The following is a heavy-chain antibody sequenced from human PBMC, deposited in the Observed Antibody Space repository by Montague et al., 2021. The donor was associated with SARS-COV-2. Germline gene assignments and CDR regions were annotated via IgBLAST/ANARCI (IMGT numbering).Heavy chain of an antibody. CDR3: ASLTLGYCSSTSCYSDWFDP. V-gene: IGHV4-34*01. D-gene: IGHD2-2*02. CDR2: INHSGST. Sequence: SETLSLTCAVYGGSFSGCYWSWIRQPQAPGLEWIGEINHSGSTNYNSTLTSQSTISIDTSKNQFYLKLSSVTAADTAVSYCASLTLGYCSSTSCYSDWFDPWGQGTLVTVSS. J-gene: IGHJ5*02. CDR1: GGSFSGCY.